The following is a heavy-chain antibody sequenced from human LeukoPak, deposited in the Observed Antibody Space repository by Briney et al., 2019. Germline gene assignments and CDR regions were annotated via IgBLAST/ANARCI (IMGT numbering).Heavy chain of an antibody. CDR3: ARWKGYCSSTSCYYYSYYMDV. V-gene: IGHV3-7*01. D-gene: IGHD2-2*01. CDR2: IKKDGSEK. Sequence: GGSLRLSCAASGFTSSSYWMSWVRQAPGKGLEWVANIKKDGSEKYYVDSVKGRSTISRDNAKNSLYLQMNSLRAEDTAVYYCARWKGYCSSTSCYYYSYYMDVWGKGTTVTVSS. J-gene: IGHJ6*03. CDR1: GFTSSSYW.